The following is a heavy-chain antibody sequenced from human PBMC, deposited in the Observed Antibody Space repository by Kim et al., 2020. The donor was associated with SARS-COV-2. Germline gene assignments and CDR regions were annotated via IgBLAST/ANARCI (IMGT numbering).Heavy chain of an antibody. V-gene: IGHV7-4-1*02. D-gene: IGHD6-13*01. J-gene: IGHJ4*02. CDR2: INTNTGNP. CDR3: VRGGPTIAAASRVPRD. CDR1: GYTFTSYA. Sequence: ASVKVSCKASGYTFTSYAINWVRQAPGQGLEWMGWINTNTGNPTYAQGFTGRFVFSLDTSVSTAFLQISNLKAEDTAVYYCVRGGPTIAAASRVPRDCGQGTLVTVSS.